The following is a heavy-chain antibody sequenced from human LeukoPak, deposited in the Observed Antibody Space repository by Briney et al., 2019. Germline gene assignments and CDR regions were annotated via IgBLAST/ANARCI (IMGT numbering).Heavy chain of an antibody. D-gene: IGHD2-15*01. V-gene: IGHV3-21*01. CDR2: ISSSSSYI. Sequence: GGSLRLSCAASGFTFSSYSMNWVRQAPGKGLEWVSSISSSSSYIYYADSVKGRFTISRDNAKNSLYLQMNSLRAEDTAVYYCARVVVAADTYYYYYMDVWGKGTTVTVSS. CDR1: GFTFSSYS. CDR3: ARVVVAADTYYYYYMDV. J-gene: IGHJ6*03.